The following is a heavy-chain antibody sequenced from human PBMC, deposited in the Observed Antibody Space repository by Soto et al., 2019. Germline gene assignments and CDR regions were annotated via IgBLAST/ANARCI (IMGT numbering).Heavy chain of an antibody. CDR2: INHRGST. CDR1: GGSISSGGYF. CDR3: AGHCTTTSCYWRFDP. V-gene: IGHV4-39*07. J-gene: IGHJ5*02. D-gene: IGHD2-2*01. Sequence: SETLSLTCTVSGGSISSGGYFWSWIRQPPGKGLEWIGEINHRGSTNYNPSLKSRVTISVDTSKNQFSLKVSSVTAADTAVYYCAGHCTTTSCYWRFDPRGQGTLVTVSS.